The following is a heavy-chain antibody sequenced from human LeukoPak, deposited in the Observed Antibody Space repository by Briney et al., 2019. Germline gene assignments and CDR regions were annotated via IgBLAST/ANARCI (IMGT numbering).Heavy chain of an antibody. CDR2: IYTSGST. Sequence: SETLSLTCAVYGGSFSGYYWSWIRQPAGKGLEWIGRIYTSGSTNYNPSLKSRVTISVDTSKNQFSLKLSSVTAADTAVYYCARDSLTMVRGNNWFDPWGQGTLVTVSS. V-gene: IGHV4-4*07. CDR1: GGSFSGYY. J-gene: IGHJ5*02. CDR3: ARDSLTMVRGNNWFDP. D-gene: IGHD3-10*01.